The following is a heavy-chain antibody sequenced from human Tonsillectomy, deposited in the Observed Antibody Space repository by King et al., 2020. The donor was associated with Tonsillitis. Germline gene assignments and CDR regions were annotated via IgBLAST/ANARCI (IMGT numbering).Heavy chain of an antibody. CDR1: GFTVSSNY. J-gene: IGHJ4*02. D-gene: IGHD3-9*01. Sequence: VQLVESGGGLVQPGGSLRLSCAASGFTVSSNYMSWVRQAPGKGLEWVSVIYSGGSTYYADSVKGRFTISRDNSKNTLYLQMNSLRAEDTAVYYCARTQRSLRYFDWLLNPFDYWGQGTLVTVSS. CDR3: ARTQRSLRYFDWLLNPFDY. V-gene: IGHV3-66*01. CDR2: IYSGGST.